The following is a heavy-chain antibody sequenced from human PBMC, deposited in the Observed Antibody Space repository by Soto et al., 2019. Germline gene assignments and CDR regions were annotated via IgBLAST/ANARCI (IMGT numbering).Heavy chain of an antibody. Sequence: PGGSLRLSCAASGFTFNSYAMSWVRQAPGKGLEWVSAISGSGGSTYYADSVKGRFTISRDNSKNTLYLQMNSLRAEDTAVYYCAKDSVSGSYHYFDYWGQGTLVTVSS. D-gene: IGHD1-26*01. CDR2: ISGSGGST. CDR3: AKDSVSGSYHYFDY. CDR1: GFTFNSYA. V-gene: IGHV3-23*01. J-gene: IGHJ4*02.